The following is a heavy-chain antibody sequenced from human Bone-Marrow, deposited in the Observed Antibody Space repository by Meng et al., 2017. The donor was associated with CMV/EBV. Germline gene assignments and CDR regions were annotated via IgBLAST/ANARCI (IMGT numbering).Heavy chain of an antibody. CDR2: INPSGGST. J-gene: IGHJ4*01. V-gene: IGHV1-46*01. D-gene: IGHD3-3*01. Sequence: ASVKVSCKSSGYTFTSYDINWVRQATGQGLEWMGIINPSGGSTSYAQKFQGRVTMTRDTSTSTVYMELSSLRSEDTAVYYCARAYDFWSGRRVIFDYWGHGTLVTVSS. CDR1: GYTFTSYD. CDR3: ARAYDFWSGRRVIFDY.